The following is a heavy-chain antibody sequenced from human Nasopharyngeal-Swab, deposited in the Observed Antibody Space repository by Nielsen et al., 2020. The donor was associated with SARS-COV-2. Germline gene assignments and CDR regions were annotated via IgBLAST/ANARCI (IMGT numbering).Heavy chain of an antibody. V-gene: IGHV3-15*01. CDR2: IKSKTDGGTT. Sequence: GGSLRLSCAASGFTFSNAWMSWVRQAPGKGLEWVGRIKSKTDGGTTDYAAPVKGRFTISRDDSKNTLYLQMNSLKTEDTAVYYCTTDYCYGDSTVFDYWGQGTLVTVSS. CDR1: GFTFSNAW. J-gene: IGHJ4*02. D-gene: IGHD4-17*01. CDR3: TTDYCYGDSTVFDY.